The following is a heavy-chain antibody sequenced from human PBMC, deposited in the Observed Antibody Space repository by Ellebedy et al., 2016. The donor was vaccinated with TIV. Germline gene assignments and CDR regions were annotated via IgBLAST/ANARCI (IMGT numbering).Heavy chain of an antibody. CDR3: ARERLARYCSGGSCSLRYYYYGMDV. Sequence: SQTLSLTXXVYGGSFSGYYWSWILQPPGKGLEWIGEINHSGSTNYNPSLKSRVTISVDTSKNQFSLKLSSVTAADTAVYYCARERLARYCSGGSCSLRYYYYGMDVWGQGTTVTVSS. D-gene: IGHD2-15*01. J-gene: IGHJ6*02. CDR1: GGSFSGYY. CDR2: INHSGST. V-gene: IGHV4-34*01.